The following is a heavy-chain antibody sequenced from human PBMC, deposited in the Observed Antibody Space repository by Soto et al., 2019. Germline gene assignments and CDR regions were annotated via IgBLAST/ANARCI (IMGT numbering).Heavy chain of an antibody. CDR1: GYTFTSYG. Sequence: QVHLVQSGAEVKKPGASVKVSCKGSGYTFTSYGITWVRQAPGQGLEWMGWISAHNGNTDYAQRLQGRVTVTRDRSTSTAYMELRSLISSDTAVYYCGRGRYGDYWGQGALVTVSP. CDR3: GRGRYGDY. CDR2: ISAHNGNT. V-gene: IGHV1-18*01. D-gene: IGHD1-1*01. J-gene: IGHJ4*02.